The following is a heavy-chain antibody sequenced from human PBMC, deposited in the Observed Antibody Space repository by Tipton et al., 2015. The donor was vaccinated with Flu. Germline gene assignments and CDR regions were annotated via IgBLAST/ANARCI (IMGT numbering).Heavy chain of an antibody. CDR3: AGPLWGYFEN. D-gene: IGHD3-10*01. CDR1: GFIFSSYW. V-gene: IGHV3-7*01. Sequence: SLRLSCAASGFIFSSYWMSWVRQAPGKGLEWVASINKDGSETYYVDSVKGQFTISRDNAKNSLFLQMNSLRAEDTAVYYCAGPLWGYFENWGQGTLVTVSS. CDR2: INKDGSET. J-gene: IGHJ4*02.